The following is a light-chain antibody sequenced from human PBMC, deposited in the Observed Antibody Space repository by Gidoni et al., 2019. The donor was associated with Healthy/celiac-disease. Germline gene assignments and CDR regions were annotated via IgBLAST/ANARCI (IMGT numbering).Light chain of an antibody. CDR1: QSVSRN. J-gene: IGKJ1*01. Sequence: EIVMTQAPATLSGSPGERATVSCRASQSVSRNLAWYQQKPGQAPRLLIYGASTRATGIPARFSGSGSGTEFTLTISSLQSEDFAVYYCQQYNNWPRTFGQGTKVDIK. CDR2: GAS. V-gene: IGKV3-15*01. CDR3: QQYNNWPRT.